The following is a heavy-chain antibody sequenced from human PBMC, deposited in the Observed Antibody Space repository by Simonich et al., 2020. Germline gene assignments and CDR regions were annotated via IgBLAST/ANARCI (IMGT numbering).Heavy chain of an antibody. D-gene: IGHD5-12*01. Sequence: EVQLVESGGGLVQPGGSLRISCAASGFTFSSYGMNWVRQAPGKGLEWVSYISSSSSTIYYADSVKGRFTISRDNAKNSLYLQMNSLRAEDTAVYYCARDSSYYAFDIWGQGTMVTVSS. CDR1: GFTFSSYG. CDR2: ISSSSSTI. CDR3: ARDSSYYAFDI. V-gene: IGHV3-48*01. J-gene: IGHJ3*02.